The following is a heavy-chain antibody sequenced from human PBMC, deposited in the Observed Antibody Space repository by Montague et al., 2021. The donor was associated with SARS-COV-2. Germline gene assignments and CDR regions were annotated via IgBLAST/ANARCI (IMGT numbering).Heavy chain of an antibody. V-gene: IGHV4-4*07. D-gene: IGHD3-10*01. Sequence: SETLSLTCSVSGDSITNHYWSWIRQPAGKGLEWIGRMHFTWGTNFSPFFSSRLTMSADTSKNQFSLKLTSVTAAATAISFCARDRFDFGAGRQGTIDFWGQGTLVTVSS. CDR3: ARDRFDFGAGRQGTIDF. CDR2: MHFTWGT. J-gene: IGHJ4*02. CDR1: GDSITNHY.